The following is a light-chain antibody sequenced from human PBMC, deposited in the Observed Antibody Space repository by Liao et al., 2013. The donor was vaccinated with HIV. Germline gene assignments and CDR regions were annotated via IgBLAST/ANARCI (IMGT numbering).Light chain of an antibody. V-gene: IGLV3-21*01. CDR1: NIEVKS. J-gene: IGLJ1*01. Sequence: SYVLTQPPSVSVAPGKTAKLTCGGSNIEVKSVHWYQQKPGQAPVLAMYLDEYRPSGIPERFSGSNSGNTATLTISGTQAMDEADYYCQAWDSSTDYVFGTGTTVTVL. CDR3: QAWDSSTDYV. CDR2: LDE.